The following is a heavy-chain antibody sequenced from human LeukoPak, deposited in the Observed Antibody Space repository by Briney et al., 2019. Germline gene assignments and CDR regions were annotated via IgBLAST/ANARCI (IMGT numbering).Heavy chain of an antibody. CDR2: IWYDGSNK. D-gene: IGHD3-10*01. CDR3: ARARNYYGSGSSNYFDY. J-gene: IGHJ4*02. CDR1: GVTFSNYG. V-gene: IGHV3-33*01. Sequence: GGSLRLSCAASGVTFSNYGMHWVRQAPGKGLEWVAVIWYDGSNKYYGDSVKGRFTISRDNSKNTLYLQMNSLRAVDTAVYYCARARNYYGSGSSNYFDYWGQGTLVTVSS.